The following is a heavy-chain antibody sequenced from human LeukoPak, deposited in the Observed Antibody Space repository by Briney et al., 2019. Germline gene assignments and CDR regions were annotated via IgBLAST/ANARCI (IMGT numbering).Heavy chain of an antibody. CDR2: ISGSGGST. CDR1: GFTFSSYA. CDR3: AKDRSVVVTAIPYY. J-gene: IGHJ4*02. D-gene: IGHD2-21*02. V-gene: IGHV3-23*01. Sequence: PGGSLRLSCAASGFTFSSYAMSWVRQAPGKGLEWVSAISGSGGSTYYADSVKGRFTISRDNSKNALYLQMNSLRAEDTAVYYCAKDRSVVVTAIPYYWGQGTLVTVSS.